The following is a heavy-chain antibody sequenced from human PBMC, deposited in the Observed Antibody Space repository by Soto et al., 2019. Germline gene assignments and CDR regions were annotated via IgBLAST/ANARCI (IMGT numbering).Heavy chain of an antibody. CDR1: GFTFSSYG. J-gene: IGHJ5*02. D-gene: IGHD6-19*01. V-gene: IGHV3-33*01. CDR2: IWYDGSNK. Sequence: QAGGSLRLSCAASGFTFSSYGMHWVRQAPGKGLEWVAVIWYDGSNKYYADSVKGRFTISRDNSKNTLYLQMNSLRAEDTAVYYCARAPYSSGLGWFDPWGQGTLVTVSS. CDR3: ARAPYSSGLGWFDP.